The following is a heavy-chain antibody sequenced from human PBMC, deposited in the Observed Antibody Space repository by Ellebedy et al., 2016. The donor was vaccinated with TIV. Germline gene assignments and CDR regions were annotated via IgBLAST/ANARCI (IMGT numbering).Heavy chain of an antibody. J-gene: IGHJ3*01. CDR2: IDWDDDK. CDR1: GFSLSTSGTC. Sequence: SGPTLVKPTQTLTLTCTFSGFSLSTSGTCVSWIRQPPGKALELLARIDWDDDKYYNTSLKTRLTIPKDTSKNQVVLTMTNMDPVDTATYYCARTDCDLDAFDVWGQGTMVTVSS. V-gene: IGHV2-70*11. D-gene: IGHD2-21*01. CDR3: ARTDCDLDAFDV.